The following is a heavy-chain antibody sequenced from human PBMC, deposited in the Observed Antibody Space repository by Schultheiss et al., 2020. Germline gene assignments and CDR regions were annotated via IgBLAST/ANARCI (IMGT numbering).Heavy chain of an antibody. CDR2: TSNIEST. CDR3: ARMDVDTAMVKGDY. CDR1: GGSISSSSYY. V-gene: IGHV4-31*03. J-gene: IGHJ4*02. D-gene: IGHD5-18*01. Sequence: SETLSLTCTVSGGSISSSSYYWGWIRQRPGKGLEWIGSTSNIESTYYNPSLKSRIIISEDKSNNQFSLNLTSVTAADTAVYYCARMDVDTAMVKGDYWGQGTLVTVCS.